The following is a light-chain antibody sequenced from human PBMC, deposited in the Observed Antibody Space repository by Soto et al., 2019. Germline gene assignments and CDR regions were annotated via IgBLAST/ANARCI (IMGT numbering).Light chain of an antibody. CDR2: DAS. J-gene: IGKJ3*01. CDR3: QQYDNLPG. Sequence: DIQMTQSPSSLSASIGDRVTITCQASQDIRKYLNWYQQKPGKAPKLLIYDASNLETGVPSRFSGSGSENDFTFTISSLQPEDIATYYCQQYDNLPGFGPGTKVDIK. V-gene: IGKV1-33*01. CDR1: QDIRKY.